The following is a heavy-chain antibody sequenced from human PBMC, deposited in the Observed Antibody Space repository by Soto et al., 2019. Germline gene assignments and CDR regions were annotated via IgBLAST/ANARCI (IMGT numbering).Heavy chain of an antibody. CDR2: IIPIFGTA. CDR1: GGSFSNYA. D-gene: IGHD3-22*01. CDR3: ANDYYDSSGYWYHFDN. Sequence: SVKVSFKASGGSFSNYAISWVRQAPGQGLEWMGGIIPIFGTANYAQKFQGRVTFTADESTSTAYMELSSLRSEDTAVYYCANDYYDSSGYWYHFDNWGQGTLVTVSS. V-gene: IGHV1-69*13. J-gene: IGHJ4*02.